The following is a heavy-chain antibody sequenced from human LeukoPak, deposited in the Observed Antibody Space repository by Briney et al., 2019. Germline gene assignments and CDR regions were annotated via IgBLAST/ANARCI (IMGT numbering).Heavy chain of an antibody. D-gene: IGHD6-19*01. CDR1: GSTFSSYS. V-gene: IGHV3-21*01. CDR2: ITSSSSYI. J-gene: IGHJ4*02. Sequence: GGSLRLSCAASGSTFSSYSMNWVRQAPGKGLEWVSSITSSSSYIYYADSVNGRFTISRDNAKKSLSLQMNSLRAEDTAVYYCAKMGHQWLGYPGFHYWGQGTLVTVSS. CDR3: AKMGHQWLGYPGFHY.